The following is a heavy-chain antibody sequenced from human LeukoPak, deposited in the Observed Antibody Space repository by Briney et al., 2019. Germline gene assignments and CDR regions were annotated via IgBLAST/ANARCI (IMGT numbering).Heavy chain of an antibody. V-gene: IGHV3-23*01. J-gene: IGHJ4*01. CDR3: AKGIRIAVAAGEAFLDY. D-gene: IGHD6-19*01. Sequence: PGGSLRLSCAASGFTFSSYAMSWVRQAPGKGLEWVSAISGSGGSTYYADSVKGRFTISRDNSKNTLYLQMNSLRAEDTAVYYCAKGIRIAVAAGEAFLDYWGQEPWSPSPQ. CDR1: GFTFSSYA. CDR2: ISGSGGST.